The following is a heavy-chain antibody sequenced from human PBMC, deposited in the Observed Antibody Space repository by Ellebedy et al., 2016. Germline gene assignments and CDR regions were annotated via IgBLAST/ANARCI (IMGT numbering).Heavy chain of an antibody. CDR3: ARDPQYDSGIDFDI. CDR1: GFTFSSYG. V-gene: IGHV3-74*01. D-gene: IGHD3-22*01. Sequence: GGSLRLSCAASGFTFSSYGMHWVRQAPGKGLVWVSRLNSDGSSTSYADSVKGRFTISRDNAKNTLYLQMNSLRADDTAVYYCARDPQYDSGIDFDIWGQGTMVTVSS. J-gene: IGHJ3*02. CDR2: LNSDGSST.